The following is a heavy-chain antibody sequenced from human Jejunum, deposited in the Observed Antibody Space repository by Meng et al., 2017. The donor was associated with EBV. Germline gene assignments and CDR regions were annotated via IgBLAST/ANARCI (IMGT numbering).Heavy chain of an antibody. Sequence: SGGGLVLPVGSIRLSFAAPGFTFNSRTMCWVSQAPGKGLEWVSAITDSGGSTYYTDSVKGRFTISRDNSKNTLYLQVNSLRAEDTAVYYCAKLTRAWGQGTLVTVSS. J-gene: IGHJ5*02. CDR1: GFTFNSRT. V-gene: IGHV3-23*01. CDR2: ITDSGGST. CDR3: AKLTRA.